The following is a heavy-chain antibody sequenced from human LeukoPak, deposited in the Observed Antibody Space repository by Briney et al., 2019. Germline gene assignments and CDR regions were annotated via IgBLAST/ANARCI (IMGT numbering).Heavy chain of an antibody. Sequence: PGRSLRLSCAASGLTFSSLAMDWVRQAPGKGLEWVGDISYDGTYASYAASVGGRFTISRDNSKNTLYLQMNSLRTEDTAVYYCATESSLSNWGLGTLVTVSS. CDR2: ISYDGTYA. J-gene: IGHJ4*02. V-gene: IGHV3-30*04. CDR1: GLTFSSLA. CDR3: ATESSLSN. D-gene: IGHD2/OR15-2a*01.